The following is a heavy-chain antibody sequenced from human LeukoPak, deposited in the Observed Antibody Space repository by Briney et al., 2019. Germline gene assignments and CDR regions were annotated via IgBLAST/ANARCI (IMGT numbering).Heavy chain of an antibody. V-gene: IGHV1-2*02. CDR2: INPNSGGT. J-gene: IGHJ4*02. Sequence: ASVKVSCKASGYTFTSYGISWVRQAPGQGLEWMGWINPNSGGTNFAQDFQGRVSMTRDTSISTAYLELSRLTSDDTAYYYCARGQYYKILTGSFQYWGQGTLVTVSS. CDR1: GYTFTSYG. CDR3: ARGQYYKILTGSFQY. D-gene: IGHD3-9*01.